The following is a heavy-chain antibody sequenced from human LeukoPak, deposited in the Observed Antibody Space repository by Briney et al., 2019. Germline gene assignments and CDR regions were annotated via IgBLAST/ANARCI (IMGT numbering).Heavy chain of an antibody. V-gene: IGHV4-59*01. CDR2: IYYSGST. J-gene: IGHJ4*02. CDR3: ARESRDGYNEVIDY. CDR1: GGSISSYY. Sequence: PSETLSLTCTVSGGSISSYYWSWIRQPPGKGLEWIGYIYYSGSTNYNPSLKSRVTISVDTSKNQFSLKLSSVTAADTAVYYCARESRDGYNEVIDYWGQGTLVTVSS. D-gene: IGHD5-24*01.